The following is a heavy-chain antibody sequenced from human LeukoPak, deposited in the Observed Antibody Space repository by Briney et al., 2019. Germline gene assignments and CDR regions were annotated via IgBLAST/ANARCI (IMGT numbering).Heavy chain of an antibody. CDR3: ARDSNYHVTGRIPFYY. D-gene: IGHD3-10*01. V-gene: IGHV4-61*08. CDR2: IYYSGST. CDR1: GGSVSSAGYY. Sequence: PSETLSLTYPVSGGSVSSAGYYWSWIRQPPGKGLEWIGYIYYSGSTNYNPSLRSRVTISLDTSKNQFSLKLSSVTAADTAVYFCARDSNYHVTGRIPFYYWGQGTLVTVSS. J-gene: IGHJ4*02.